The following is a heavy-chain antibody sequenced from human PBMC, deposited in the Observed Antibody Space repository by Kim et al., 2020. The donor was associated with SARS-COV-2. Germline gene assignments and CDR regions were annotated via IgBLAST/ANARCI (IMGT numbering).Heavy chain of an antibody. Sequence: SETLSLTCAVYGGSFSGYYWSWIRQPPGKGLEWIGEINHSGSTNYNPSLKSRVTISVDTSKNQFSLKLSSVTAADTAVYYCARVCYYGSGTLSMDVWGQGTTVTVSS. D-gene: IGHD3-10*01. CDR2: INHSGST. J-gene: IGHJ6*02. CDR1: GGSFSGYY. V-gene: IGHV4-34*01. CDR3: ARVCYYGSGTLSMDV.